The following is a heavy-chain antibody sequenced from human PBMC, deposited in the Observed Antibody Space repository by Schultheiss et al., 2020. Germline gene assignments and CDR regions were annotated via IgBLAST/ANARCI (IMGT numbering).Heavy chain of an antibody. CDR1: GASISTFSTYY. CDR3: AGIYSSSSNPFDH. V-gene: IGHV4-61*05. D-gene: IGHD6-6*01. Sequence: SETLSLTCTVSGASISTFSTYYWGWIRQPPGKGLEWIGHMYYGGNTNYNPSLKSRVTISVDTSKNQFSLNLKSVTAADTAVYYCAGIYSSSSNPFDHWGQGTLVTVSS. CDR2: MYYGGNT. J-gene: IGHJ4*02.